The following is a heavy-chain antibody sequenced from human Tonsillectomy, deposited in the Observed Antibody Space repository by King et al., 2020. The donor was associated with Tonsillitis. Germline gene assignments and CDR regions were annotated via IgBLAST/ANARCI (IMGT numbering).Heavy chain of an antibody. D-gene: IGHD6-19*01. CDR2: IYPGDSDT. Sequence: VQLVQSGAEVKKPGESLKISCKGSGYSFTSHWIGWVRQMPGKGLEWMGIIYPGDSDTRYSPSFQGQVTISADKSISTAYLQWSGLKASDTAIDYCGRRASAGAVAVGPTLGIDVWGQGTTVTVSS. CDR1: GYSFTSHW. J-gene: IGHJ6*02. CDR3: GRRASAGAVAVGPTLGIDV. V-gene: IGHV5-51*01.